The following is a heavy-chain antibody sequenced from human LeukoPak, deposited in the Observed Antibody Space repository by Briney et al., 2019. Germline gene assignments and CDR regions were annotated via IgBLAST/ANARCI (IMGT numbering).Heavy chain of an antibody. Sequence: AASVKVSCKASGYTFTAYYMHWVRQAPGQGLEWMGWINPNGGDTNSSQKLQDRVTLTRDTSISTAYMELSSLTSDDTAVYYCARAYGSGTSYHPDYWGQGTLVTVSS. CDR3: ARAYGSGTSYHPDY. J-gene: IGHJ4*02. V-gene: IGHV1-2*02. CDR1: GYTFTAYY. CDR2: INPNGGDT. D-gene: IGHD3-10*01.